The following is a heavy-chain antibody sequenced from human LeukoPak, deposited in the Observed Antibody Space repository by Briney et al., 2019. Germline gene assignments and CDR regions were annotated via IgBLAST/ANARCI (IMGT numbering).Heavy chain of an antibody. CDR3: ARHSTFFWSGYVQYNWFGP. CDR2: IYYSGST. D-gene: IGHD3-3*01. J-gene: IGHJ5*02. Sequence: SETLSLTCTVSGGSISSGGYYWSWIRQHPGKGLEWIGYIYYSGSTYYNPSLKSRVTISVDTSKNQFSLKLSSVTAADTAVYYCARHSTFFWSGYVQYNWFGPWGQGTLVTVSS. CDR1: GGSISSGGYY. V-gene: IGHV4-31*03.